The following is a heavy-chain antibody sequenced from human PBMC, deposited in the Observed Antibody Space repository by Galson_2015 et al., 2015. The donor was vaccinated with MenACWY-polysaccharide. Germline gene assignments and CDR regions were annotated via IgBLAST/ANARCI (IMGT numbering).Heavy chain of an antibody. Sequence: SLRLSCAASGFTFSNYAMRWVRQAPGKGLEWVSDISGSGGSTYYADSVKGRFTISRDNSKNTLHLQMNSLRLEDTVVYYCARFPQAVAVLGWLDYWGQGTLVTVSS. CDR1: GFTFSNYA. CDR2: ISGSGGST. D-gene: IGHD6-19*01. CDR3: ARFPQAVAVLGWLDY. V-gene: IGHV3-23*01. J-gene: IGHJ4*02.